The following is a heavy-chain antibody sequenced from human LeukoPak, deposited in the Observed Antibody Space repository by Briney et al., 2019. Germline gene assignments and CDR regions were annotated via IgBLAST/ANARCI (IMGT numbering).Heavy chain of an antibody. CDR3: ASDKKRGPLDY. Sequence: GGSLRLSCAASGFTSNDNAIHWVRQAPGKGLEWVSGFSWGSGSIGYADSVKGRFTISRDNAKNSLYLQMDSLRAEDTALYYCASDKKRGPLDYWGQGTLVTASS. CDR2: FSWGSGSI. V-gene: IGHV3-9*02. J-gene: IGHJ4*02. CDR1: GFTSNDNA.